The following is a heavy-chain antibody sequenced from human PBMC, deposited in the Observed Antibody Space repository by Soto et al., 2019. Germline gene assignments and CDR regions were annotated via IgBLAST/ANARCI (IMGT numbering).Heavy chain of an antibody. J-gene: IGHJ6*02. CDR2: ISNDGSNK. D-gene: IGHD1-1*01. CDR3: ARDKKPFNWSPSILKSYYYGMDV. CDR1: GFTFRTFA. Sequence: GGSLRLSCAVSGFTFRTFAMHWVRQAPGKGLEWVAVISNDGSNKYFLDSVKGRFTVSRDNSNNTLYLQMDSLRAEDTAVYYCARDKKPFNWSPSILKSYYYGMDVWGQGTTVTVSS. V-gene: IGHV3-30-3*01.